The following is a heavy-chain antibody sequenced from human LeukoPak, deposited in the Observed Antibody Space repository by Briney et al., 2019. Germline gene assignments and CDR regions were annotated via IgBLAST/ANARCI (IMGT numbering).Heavy chain of an antibody. D-gene: IGHD2-15*01. CDR1: GYTFTGYY. CDR2: INPNSGGT. Sequence: ASVKVSCKASGYTFTGYYMHWVRQAPGQGLEWMGWINPNSGGTNYAQKFQGWVTMTRDTSISTAYMELSRLRSDDTAVYYCAGDPSPVRHCSGGSCHSWFHYWGQGTLVTVSS. J-gene: IGHJ4*02. CDR3: AGDPSPVRHCSGGSCHSWFHY. V-gene: IGHV1-2*04.